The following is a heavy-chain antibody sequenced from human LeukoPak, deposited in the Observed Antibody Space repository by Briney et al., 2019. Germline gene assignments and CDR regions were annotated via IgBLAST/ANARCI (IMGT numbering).Heavy chain of an antibody. J-gene: IGHJ4*02. V-gene: IGHV3-30*02. Sequence: GGSLRLSCAASGFTFSSYAMYWVCQAPGKGLEWVAFIRYDGNKKYYADSVKGRFTISRDNSRNTVYLQMNSLTSEDTAVYYCAKLLLETGGIGEEFDYWGQGTLVTVSS. CDR2: IRYDGNKK. CDR1: GFTFSSYA. D-gene: IGHD1-26*01. CDR3: AKLLLETGGIGEEFDY.